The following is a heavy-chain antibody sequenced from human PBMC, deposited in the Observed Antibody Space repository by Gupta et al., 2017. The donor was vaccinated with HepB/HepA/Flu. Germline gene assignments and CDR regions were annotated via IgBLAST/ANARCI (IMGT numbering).Heavy chain of an antibody. CDR2: IRSKAYGGTT. J-gene: IGHJ6*02. Sequence: EVQLVESGGGLVQPGRSLRLSCTASGFTFGDYAMSWVRQAPGKGLEWVGFIRSKAYGGTTEYAASVKGRFTISRDDSKSIAYLQMNSLKTEDTAVYYCTRILGYSGYEPPPQYYYYYGMDVWGQGTTVTVSS. CDR3: TRILGYSGYEPPPQYYYYYGMDV. CDR1: GFTFGDYA. V-gene: IGHV3-49*04. D-gene: IGHD5-12*01.